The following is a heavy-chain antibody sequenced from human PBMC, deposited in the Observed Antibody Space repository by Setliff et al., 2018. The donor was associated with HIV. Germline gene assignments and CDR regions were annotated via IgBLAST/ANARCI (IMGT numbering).Heavy chain of an antibody. CDR1: GGSISSFSYY. D-gene: IGHD6-19*01. CDR3: TRRFEKWLAFDY. CDR2: VYHSGGT. V-gene: IGHV4-39*01. Sequence: LSLTCTVSGGSISSFSYYWAWIRQSPGKGLEWIGNVYHSGGTDYNPSLRSRVSISVDTSTNQFSLSLASVTAADTAVYYCTRRFEKWLAFDYWGQGTLGTVSS. J-gene: IGHJ4*02.